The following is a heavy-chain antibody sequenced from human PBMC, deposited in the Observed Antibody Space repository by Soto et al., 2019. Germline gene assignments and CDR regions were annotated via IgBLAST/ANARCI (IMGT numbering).Heavy chain of an antibody. CDR2: IWYDGSNK. CDR3: AREWVVPRAVDY. J-gene: IGHJ4*02. V-gene: IGHV3-33*01. D-gene: IGHD2-2*01. Sequence: QVQLVESGGGVVQPGRSLRLSCAASGFTFSSYGMHWVRQAPGKGLEWVAVIWYDGSNKYYADSVKGRFTISRDNSKNTLYLQMNSLRAEDTAVYYCAREWVVPRAVDYWGQGTLVTVSS. CDR1: GFTFSSYG.